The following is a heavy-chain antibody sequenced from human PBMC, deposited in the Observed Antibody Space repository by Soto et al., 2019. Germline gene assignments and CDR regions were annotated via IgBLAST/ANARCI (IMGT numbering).Heavy chain of an antibody. Sequence: SVKVSCKASGGTFSSYAISWVRQAPGQGLEWMGGINPIFGTPHYAQKYQGRVTITADTFTNTAYMELTRLTSDDTAVYFCARDGRNFDYWGQGTLVPVYS. CDR1: GGTFSSYA. CDR3: ARDGRNFDY. J-gene: IGHJ4*02. V-gene: IGHV1-69*06. CDR2: INPIFGTP.